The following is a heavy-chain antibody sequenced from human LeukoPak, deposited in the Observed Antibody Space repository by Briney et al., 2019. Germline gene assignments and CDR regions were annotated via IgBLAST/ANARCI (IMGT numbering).Heavy chain of an antibody. CDR1: GGSISSYY. Sequence: SETLSLTCTVSGGSISSYYWSWIRQPPGKGLEWIGYIYYSGSTNYNPSLKSRVTISVDTSKNQFSLKLSSVTAADTAVYYCAPGILGTFDPWGQGTLVTVSS. D-gene: IGHD2-15*01. CDR3: APGILGTFDP. CDR2: IYYSGST. V-gene: IGHV4-59*01. J-gene: IGHJ5*02.